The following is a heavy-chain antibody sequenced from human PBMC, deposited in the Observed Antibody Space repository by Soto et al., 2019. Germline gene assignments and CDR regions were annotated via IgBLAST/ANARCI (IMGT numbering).Heavy chain of an antibody. CDR2: ISVSGGST. Sequence: EVQLLESGGGLVQPGGSLRLSCAASGFTFGNYGMSWVRQAPGKGLEWVSCISVSGGSTHYADSVKGRFTISRDNSKNTVYLQMNSLRIEDSAVYYCARELPPDLWGQGTLVTVSS. J-gene: IGHJ5*02. D-gene: IGHD2-15*01. CDR3: ARELPPDL. CDR1: GFTFGNYG. V-gene: IGHV3-23*01.